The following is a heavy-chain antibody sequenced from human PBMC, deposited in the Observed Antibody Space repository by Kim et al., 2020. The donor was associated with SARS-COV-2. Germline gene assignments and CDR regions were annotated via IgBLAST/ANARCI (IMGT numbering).Heavy chain of an antibody. CDR1: GGSISSSSYY. D-gene: IGHD5-18*01. CDR3: ARRGYSYGFGGRGGWYFDY. V-gene: IGHV4-39*01. Sequence: SETLSLTCTVSGGSISSSSYYWGWIRQPPGKGLEWIGSIYYSGSTYYNPSLKSRVTISVDTSKNQFSLKLSSVTAADTAVYYCARRGYSYGFGGRGGWYFDYWGQGTLATVSS. CDR2: IYYSGST. J-gene: IGHJ4*02.